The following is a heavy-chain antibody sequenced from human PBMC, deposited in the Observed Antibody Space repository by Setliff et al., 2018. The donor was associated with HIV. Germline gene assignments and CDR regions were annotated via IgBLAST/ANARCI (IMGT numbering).Heavy chain of an antibody. J-gene: IGHJ4*02. D-gene: IGHD5-12*01. Sequence: GESLKISCKTSGYNFATYYIVWVRQMPGKGLEGMGRINPGDSDSRYSPSFEGQVTISADKSISTTYLQWDSLKASDTATYYWATRLVGYSGLTYWGQGTLVTVS. V-gene: IGHV5-51*01. CDR2: INPGDSDS. CDR1: GYNFATYY. CDR3: ATRLVGYSGLTY.